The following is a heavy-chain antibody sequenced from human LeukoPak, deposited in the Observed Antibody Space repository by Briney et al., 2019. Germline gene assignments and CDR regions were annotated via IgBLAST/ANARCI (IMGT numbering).Heavy chain of an antibody. J-gene: IGHJ6*02. Sequence: GGSLRLSCAASGFTFSSYGMHWVRQAPGKGLEWVAVIWYDGSNKYYADSVKGRFTISRDNSKNTLYLQMNSLRAEDTAVYYCAETDYYYGMDVWGQGTTVTVSS. CDR1: GFTFSSYG. CDR3: AETDYYYGMDV. CDR2: IWYDGSNK. V-gene: IGHV3-33*01.